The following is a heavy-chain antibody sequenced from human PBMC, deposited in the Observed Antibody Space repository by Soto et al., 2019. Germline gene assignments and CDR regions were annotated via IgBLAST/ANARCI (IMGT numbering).Heavy chain of an antibody. CDR3: AKSKVTVYYYGMDV. Sequence: GGSLRLSCAASGFIFSSYAMSWVRQAPGKGLEWVSAISGSGGSTYYADSVKGRFTISRDNSKNTLYLQMNSLRAEDTAVYYCAKSKVTVYYYGMDVWGQGTTVTVSS. CDR2: ISGSGGST. CDR1: GFIFSSYA. V-gene: IGHV3-23*01. D-gene: IGHD4-17*01. J-gene: IGHJ6*02.